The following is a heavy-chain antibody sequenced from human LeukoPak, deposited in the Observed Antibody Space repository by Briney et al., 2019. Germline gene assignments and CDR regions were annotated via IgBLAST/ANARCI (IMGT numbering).Heavy chain of an antibody. V-gene: IGHV3-30*02. Sequence: AGGSLRLSCAASGFTFSSYGMHWVRQAPGKGLEWVAFIRYDGSNKYYADSVKGRFTISRDNSKNTLYLQMNSLRAENTAVYYCAKDRCSNGIDCYYYYMDVWGKGTTVTISS. CDR3: AKDRCSNGIDCYYYYMDV. J-gene: IGHJ6*03. CDR2: IRYDGSNK. CDR1: GFTFSSYG. D-gene: IGHD2-8*01.